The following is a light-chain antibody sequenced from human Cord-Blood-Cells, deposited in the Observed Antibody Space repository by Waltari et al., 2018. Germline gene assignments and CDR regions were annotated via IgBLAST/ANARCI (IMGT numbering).Light chain of an antibody. V-gene: IGKV3-20*01. CDR2: GAS. CDR1: QSVRRGY. Sequence: EIVLTQSPGTLSLSPGERATLSCRASQSVRRGYLAWYQQKPGQAPRLLIYGASSRATGIPDRFSGSGSGTDFTLTISRLEAEDFAVYYCQQYGSSPPVYSFGQGTKLEIK. CDR3: QQYGSSPPVYS. J-gene: IGKJ2*03.